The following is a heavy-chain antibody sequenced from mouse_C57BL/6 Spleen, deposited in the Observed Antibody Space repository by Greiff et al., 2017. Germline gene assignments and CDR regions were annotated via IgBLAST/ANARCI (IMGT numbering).Heavy chain of an antibody. V-gene: IGHV5-4*03. CDR1: GFTFSSYA. CDR3: ARGTSYYGSNSWFAY. Sequence: EVMLVESGGGLVKPGGSLKLSCAASGFTFSSYAMSWVRQTPEKRLEWVATISDGGSYTYYPDNVKGRFTISRDKATNHLYLQMSHLTSEDTAMYYCARGTSYYGSNSWFAYWGQGTLVTVSA. D-gene: IGHD1-1*01. J-gene: IGHJ3*01. CDR2: ISDGGSYT.